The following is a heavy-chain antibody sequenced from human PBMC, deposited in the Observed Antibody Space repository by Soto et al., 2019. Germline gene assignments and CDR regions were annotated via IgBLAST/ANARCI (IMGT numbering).Heavy chain of an antibody. D-gene: IGHD6-6*01. CDR2: ISASKGNT. CDR1: GFTFTNYG. Sequence: ASVKVSCKASGFTFTNYGITWVRQAPGQGLEWMGWISASKGNTNYAQKFQGRVTMTTDTSTSTAYMELRSLRSDDMAVYYCASRSGQLPYYFDYWGQGTQVTVSS. V-gene: IGHV1-18*03. CDR3: ASRSGQLPYYFDY. J-gene: IGHJ4*02.